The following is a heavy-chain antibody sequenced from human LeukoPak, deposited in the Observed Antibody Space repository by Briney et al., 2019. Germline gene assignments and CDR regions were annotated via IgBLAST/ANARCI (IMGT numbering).Heavy chain of an antibody. J-gene: IGHJ4*02. CDR1: GFVFSIYT. V-gene: IGHV3-64D*06. CDR3: VKDFGRIRGTPDS. Sequence: GGSLRLSCSASGFVFSIYTMYWVRQAPGKGPEYVSTISGSGNGFSIYYADSVKGRFTISRDDSKSILYLQMHGLRSEDTAVYYCVKDFGRIRGTPDSWGQGTLVTVSS. CDR2: ISGSGNGFSI. D-gene: IGHD1-26*01.